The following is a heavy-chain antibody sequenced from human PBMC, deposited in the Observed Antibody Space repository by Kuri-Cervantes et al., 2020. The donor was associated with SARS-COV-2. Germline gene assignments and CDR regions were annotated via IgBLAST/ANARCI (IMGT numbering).Heavy chain of an antibody. D-gene: IGHD1-26*01. CDR3: AKCGELLTSSYYYYGMDV. CDR1: GGTFSSYA. Sequence: SVKVSCKASGGTFSSYAISRVRQAPGQGLEWMGRIIPILGIANYAQKFQGRVTITADKSTSTAYMELSSLRSEDTAVYYCAKCGELLTSSYYYYGMDVWGQGTTVTVSS. J-gene: IGHJ6*02. V-gene: IGHV1-69*04. CDR2: IIPILGIA.